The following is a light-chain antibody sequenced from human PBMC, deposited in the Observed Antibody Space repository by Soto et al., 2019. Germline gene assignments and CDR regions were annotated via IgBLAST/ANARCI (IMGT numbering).Light chain of an antibody. CDR2: GAS. CDR3: QPYTNWPPNP. J-gene: IGKJ5*01. Sequence: EIWMKQSADTVSVTQRESATLCCRASHRVYSNFAWYQQRPGQAPRLLIYGASTRATGVPARFSGRGSGTEFTLTISCLQSEDFAVYYCQPYTNWPPNPSGQVTRLAIK. V-gene: IGKV3-15*01. CDR1: HRVYSN.